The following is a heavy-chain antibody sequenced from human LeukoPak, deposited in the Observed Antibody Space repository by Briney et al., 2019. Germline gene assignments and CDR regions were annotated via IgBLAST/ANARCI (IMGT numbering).Heavy chain of an antibody. CDR2: ISSSSRFL. Sequence: PGGSLRLSCAASGVTFSSYWMNCVRQAPGKGLEWVSSISSSSRFLYYAGSVKGRFTISRDNAKKSLYLQMNSLRAEDMAVYYCVKDLMGAGATTAYLHHWGQGTLVTVSS. CDR3: VKDLMGAGATTAYLHH. D-gene: IGHD1-26*01. V-gene: IGHV3-21*01. CDR1: GVTFSSYW. J-gene: IGHJ1*01.